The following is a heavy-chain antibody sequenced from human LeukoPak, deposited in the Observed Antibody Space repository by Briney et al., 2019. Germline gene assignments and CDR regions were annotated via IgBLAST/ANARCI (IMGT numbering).Heavy chain of an antibody. CDR2: INHSGST. Sequence: PSETLSLTCAVYGGSFSGYYWSWIRQPPGKGLEWIGEINHSGSTNYNPSLKSRVTISVDTSKNQLSLKLSSVTAADTAVYYCATSLIYAFDIWGQGTMVTVSS. V-gene: IGHV4-34*01. CDR3: ATSLIYAFDI. J-gene: IGHJ3*02. CDR1: GGSFSGYY. D-gene: IGHD3/OR15-3a*01.